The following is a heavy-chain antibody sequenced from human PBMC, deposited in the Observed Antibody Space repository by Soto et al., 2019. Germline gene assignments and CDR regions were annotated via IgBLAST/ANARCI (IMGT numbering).Heavy chain of an antibody. J-gene: IGHJ4*02. V-gene: IGHV4-61*01. Sequence: PSETLSLTCTVSGDSVSSDNYYWNWIRQPPGKGLEWIGYIYYSGSTNYNPSLKSRVTMSIDTSKNQFSLKLSSITAADSAVYYCGTTARQQPFHYWGQGTLVTVSS. CDR3: GTTARQQPFHY. CDR1: GDSVSSDNYY. CDR2: IYYSGST. D-gene: IGHD1-1*01.